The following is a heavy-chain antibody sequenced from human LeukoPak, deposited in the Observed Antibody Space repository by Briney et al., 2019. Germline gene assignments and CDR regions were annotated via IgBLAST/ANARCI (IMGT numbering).Heavy chain of an antibody. V-gene: IGHV3-30*02. CDR1: GFTFSSYG. J-gene: IGHJ5*02. Sequence: GGSLRLSCAASGFTFSSYGMHWVRQAPGKGLEWVAFIRYDGGNKYYADSVKGRFTISRDNSKNTLYLQMNSLRAEDTAVYYCAKGRTGYCSGGSCLNWFDPWGQGTLVTVSS. D-gene: IGHD2-15*01. CDR3: AKGRTGYCSGGSCLNWFDP. CDR2: IRYDGGNK.